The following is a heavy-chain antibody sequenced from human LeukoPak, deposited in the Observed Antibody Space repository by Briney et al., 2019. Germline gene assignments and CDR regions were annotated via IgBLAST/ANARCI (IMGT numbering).Heavy chain of an antibody. J-gene: IGHJ4*02. CDR2: INHSGST. CDR1: GGSFSGYY. Sequence: SETLSLTCAVYGGSFSGYYWSWIRQPPGKGLEWIGEINHSGSTNYNPSLKSRVTMSVDTSKNQFVLKMSSMTATDTAVYYCARGTGWLTENWGQGTLVTVSS. V-gene: IGHV4-34*01. CDR3: ARGTGWLTEN. D-gene: IGHD2-21*02.